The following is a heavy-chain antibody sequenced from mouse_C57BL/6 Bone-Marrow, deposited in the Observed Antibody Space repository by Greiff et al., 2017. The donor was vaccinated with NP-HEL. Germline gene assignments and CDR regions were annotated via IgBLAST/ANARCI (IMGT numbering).Heavy chain of an antibody. CDR1: GYAFTNYL. D-gene: IGHD1-1*01. CDR2: INPGSGGT. CDR3: ARWPEYYGSSGSWVAY. J-gene: IGHJ3*01. V-gene: IGHV1-54*01. Sequence: QVQLQQSGAELVRPGTSVKVSCKASGYAFTNYLIEWVKQRPGQGLEWIGVINPGSGGTNYNEKFKGKATLTADKSSSTADMQLSSRTSEDSAVYLCARWPEYYGSSGSWVAYWGQGTLVTVSA.